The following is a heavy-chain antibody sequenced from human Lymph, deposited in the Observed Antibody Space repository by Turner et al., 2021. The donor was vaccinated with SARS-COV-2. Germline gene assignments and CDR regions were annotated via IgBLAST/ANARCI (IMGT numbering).Heavy chain of an antibody. Sequence: EVQLVESGGGVVQPGGSLRLSSASSGFTFDDYAMHWVRQAPGKGLEWVSLISGDGGGTYYADSVKGRFTISRDNSKNSLSLQMNSLRAEDTALYYCAKDPGYCSGGSCYSRTYFDFWGQGTLVTVSA. CDR2: ISGDGGGT. V-gene: IGHV3-43*02. J-gene: IGHJ4*02. CDR3: AKDPGYCSGGSCYSRTYFDF. CDR1: GFTFDDYA. D-gene: IGHD2-15*01.